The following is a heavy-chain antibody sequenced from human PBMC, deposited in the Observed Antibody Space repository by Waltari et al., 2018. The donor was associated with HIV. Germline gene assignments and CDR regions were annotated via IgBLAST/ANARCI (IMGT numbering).Heavy chain of an antibody. CDR3: ARLGYQDMDV. CDR1: GDSISNYY. V-gene: IGHV4-4*07. CDR2: IKTSGNS. J-gene: IGHJ6*02. D-gene: IGHD6-25*01. Sequence: QVQVQESGPGLVKPSETLSLTCAVSGDSISNYYWSWIRQPAGKGLEWIGRIKTSGNSNYNPSLKSRLTLSADTSKNQVSLRLSSVTAADTAVYYCARLGYQDMDVCGQGTTVTVSS.